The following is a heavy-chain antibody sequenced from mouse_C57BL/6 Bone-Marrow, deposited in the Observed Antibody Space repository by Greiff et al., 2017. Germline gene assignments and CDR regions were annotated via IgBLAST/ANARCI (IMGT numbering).Heavy chain of an antibody. CDR1: GYTFTSYW. CDR3: AIDYYAMDY. CDR2: IDPSDSYT. Sequence: QVQLQQSGAELVMPGASVKLSCKASGYTFTSYWMHWVKQRPGQGLEWIGEIDPSDSYTNYNQKFKGKSTLTVDKSSSTAYMQLSSLTSEDSAVYYCAIDYYAMDYWGQGTSVTVSS. V-gene: IGHV1-69*01. J-gene: IGHJ4*01.